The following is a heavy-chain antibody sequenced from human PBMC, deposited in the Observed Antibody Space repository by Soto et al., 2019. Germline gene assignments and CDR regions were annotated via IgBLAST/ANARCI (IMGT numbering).Heavy chain of an antibody. J-gene: IGHJ6*03. CDR2: ISSSGSTI. V-gene: IGHV3-11*01. Sequence: GGSLRLSCAASGFTFSDYYMSWIRQAPGKGLEWVSYISSSGSTIYYADSVKGRFTISRDNAKNSLYLQMNSLRAEDTAVYYCARDGRAAGRPYYYYYMDVWGKGTTVTVSS. CDR1: GFTFSDYY. CDR3: ARDGRAAGRPYYYYYMDV. D-gene: IGHD6-13*01.